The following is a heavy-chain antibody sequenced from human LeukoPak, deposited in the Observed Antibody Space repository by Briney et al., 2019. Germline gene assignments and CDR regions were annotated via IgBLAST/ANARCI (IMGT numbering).Heavy chain of an antibody. CDR2: IYSSGST. J-gene: IGHJ4*02. V-gene: IGHV4-39*02. CDR3: AREARRWLQFRGEFDY. D-gene: IGHD5-24*01. CDR1: GVSISSSSYY. Sequence: KPSETLSLTCNVSGVSISSSSYYWGWIRQPPGKGLEWIGSIYSSGSTYYNSSLKSRVTISIDTSKNQVSLKMSSVTAADTAVYYCAREARRWLQFRGEFDYWGQGTLVTVSS.